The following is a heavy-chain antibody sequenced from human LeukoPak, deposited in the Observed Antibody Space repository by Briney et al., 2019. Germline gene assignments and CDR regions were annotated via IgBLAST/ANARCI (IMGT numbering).Heavy chain of an antibody. CDR3: ARGGYSSSWYGYYYYYGMDV. Sequence: ASVKVSCKASGYTFTSYDINWVRQATGQGPEWMGWMNPNSGNTGYAQKFQGRVTMTRNTSISTAYMELSSLRSEDTAVYYCARGGYSSSWYGYYYYYGMDVWGQGATVTVSS. CDR1: GYTFTSYD. D-gene: IGHD6-13*01. CDR2: MNPNSGNT. J-gene: IGHJ6*02. V-gene: IGHV1-8*01.